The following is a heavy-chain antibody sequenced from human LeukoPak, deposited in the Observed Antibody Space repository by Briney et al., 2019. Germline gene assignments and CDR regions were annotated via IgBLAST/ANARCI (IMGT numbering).Heavy chain of an antibody. CDR3: VKERSGYIPFDY. CDR1: GFAFSNFA. D-gene: IGHD5-18*01. CDR2: ISGSGGTT. Sequence: GGSLRLSCAASGFAFSNFAMSWVRQTPGKGLEWVSEISGSGGTTYYADSVKGRFTISRDNSKNTLDLQMDSLRAEDTAVYYCVKERSGYIPFDYWGQGILVTVSS. J-gene: IGHJ4*02. V-gene: IGHV3-23*01.